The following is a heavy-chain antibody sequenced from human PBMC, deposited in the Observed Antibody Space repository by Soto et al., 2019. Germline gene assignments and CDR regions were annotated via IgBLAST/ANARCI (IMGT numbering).Heavy chain of an antibody. CDR3: AKEFYTLYEHPNCSGGSCYSGLFDY. CDR2: ISWNSGSI. CDR1: GFTFDDYA. J-gene: IGHJ4*02. Sequence: GGSLRLSCAASGFTFDDYAMHWVRQAPGKGLEWVSGISWNSGSIGYADSVKGRFTISRDNAKNSLYLQMNSLRAEDTALYYCAKEFYTLYEHPNCSGGSCYSGLFDYWGQGTLVTVSS. D-gene: IGHD2-15*01. V-gene: IGHV3-9*01.